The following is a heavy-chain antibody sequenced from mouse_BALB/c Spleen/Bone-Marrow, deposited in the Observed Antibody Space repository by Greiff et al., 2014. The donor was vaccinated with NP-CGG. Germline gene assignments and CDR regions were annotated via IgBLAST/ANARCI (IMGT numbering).Heavy chain of an antibody. CDR3: ARYDGYFDY. D-gene: IGHD2-3*01. V-gene: IGHV1-54*01. Sequence: VQLQQSGAELVRPGTSVKVSCKTSGYAFTDYLMEWLKQRPGQGLEWIGVINPGSGSTNYNEKFKDKATLTADKSSSTAYIQLSSLTSGDSAVYFCARYDGYFDYWGQGTTLTVSS. CDR2: INPGSGST. CDR1: GYAFTDYL. J-gene: IGHJ2*01.